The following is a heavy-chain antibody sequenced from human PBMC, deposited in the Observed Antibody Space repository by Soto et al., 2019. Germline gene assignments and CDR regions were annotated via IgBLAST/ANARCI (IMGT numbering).Heavy chain of an antibody. J-gene: IGHJ4*02. CDR1: GFSINNSSYY. V-gene: IGHV4-39*01. Sequence: SETLSLTCTVSGFSINNSSYYWGWIRRPPGKGLESIVSIYDSGITYYNPSLKIRVTIAVDTSKNQFSLKLTSVTGADTDIYYCAGQAQNWGQGTMATVYS. CDR3: AGQAQN. CDR2: IYDSGIT.